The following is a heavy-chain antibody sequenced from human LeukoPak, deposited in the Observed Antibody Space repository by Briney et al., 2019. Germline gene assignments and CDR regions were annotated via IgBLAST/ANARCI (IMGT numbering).Heavy chain of an antibody. CDR1: GGSISNYY. J-gene: IGHJ4*02. Sequence: PSETLSLTCTVSGGSISNYYWSWIRQPAGKGLEWIGRIYTSGSTNYNPSLKSRVTMSVATSKNQFSLKLSSVTAADTAVYYCARAYYDFWSGYALAYWGQGTLVTVSS. V-gene: IGHV4-4*07. CDR3: ARAYYDFWSGYALAY. D-gene: IGHD3-3*01. CDR2: IYTSGST.